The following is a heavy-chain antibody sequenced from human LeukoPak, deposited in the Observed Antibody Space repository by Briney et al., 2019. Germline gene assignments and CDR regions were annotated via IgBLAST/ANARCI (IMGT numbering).Heavy chain of an antibody. CDR1: GGSISSYY. V-gene: IGHV4-39*01. CDR3: ARSTVTRNIDY. Sequence: SETLSLTCTVSGGSISSYYWGWIRQPPGKGLEWIGSIYYSGSTYYNPSLKSRVTISVDTSKNQFSLKLSSVTAADTAVYYCARSTVTRNIDYWGQGTLVTVSS. D-gene: IGHD4-17*01. CDR2: IYYSGST. J-gene: IGHJ4*02.